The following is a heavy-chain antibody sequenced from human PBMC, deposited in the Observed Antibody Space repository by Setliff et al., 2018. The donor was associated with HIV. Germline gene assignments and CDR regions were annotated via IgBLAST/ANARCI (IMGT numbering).Heavy chain of an antibody. J-gene: IGHJ4*02. CDR2: IDRDGSET. D-gene: IGHD3-22*01. Sequence: GGSLRLSCVASRFTFNDYWMSWVRQAPGKGLEWVANIDRDGSETNYVDSVKGRFTIFRDNAKSSMYLQMKSLRAEDTAVYWCVRDIPYHYDTSGYRRYFDYWGQGTLVTVSS. V-gene: IGHV3-7*03. CDR1: RFTFNDYW. CDR3: VRDIPYHYDTSGYRRYFDY.